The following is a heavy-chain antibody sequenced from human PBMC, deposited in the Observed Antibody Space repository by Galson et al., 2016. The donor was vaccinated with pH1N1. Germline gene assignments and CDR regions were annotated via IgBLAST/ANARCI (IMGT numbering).Heavy chain of an antibody. V-gene: IGHV5-51*01. D-gene: IGHD4-17*01. J-gene: IGHJ3*02. CDR2: IYLGGSLI. CDR1: GYRFPSSW. Sequence: SGAEVKKPGESLKISCKGSGYRFPSSWIGWVRQMPGKGLEWMGIIYLGGSLIRYRPSFQGQVTISADKSVNIVYLEWVSLKASDTAMYYCARQNDYGDYRGYALDIWCQGTMVIVSS. CDR3: ARQNDYGDYRGYALDI.